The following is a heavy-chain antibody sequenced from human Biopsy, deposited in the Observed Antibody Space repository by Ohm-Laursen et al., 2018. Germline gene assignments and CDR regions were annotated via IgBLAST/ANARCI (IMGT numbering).Heavy chain of an antibody. D-gene: IGHD3-3*01. Sequence: TLSLTCTVSGGSISSSTTYYWAWLRQPPGKGLEWIGSIYNTETTFYNPSLKSRVTISVDTSTNQFSLKVSSVTAADTAVYYCARHDLSDFWSGYPNFFDRWGQGTTVTVSS. CDR2: IYNTETT. CDR3: ARHDLSDFWSGYPNFFDR. J-gene: IGHJ6*02. V-gene: IGHV4-39*01. CDR1: GGSISSSTTYY.